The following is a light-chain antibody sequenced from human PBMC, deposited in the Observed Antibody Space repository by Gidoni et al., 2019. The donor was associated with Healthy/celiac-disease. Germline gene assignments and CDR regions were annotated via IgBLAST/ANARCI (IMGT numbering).Light chain of an antibody. J-gene: IGKJ1*01. Sequence: EIALTQFPGTLSLSQGERATVSCRASQSVSSSYLAWYQQKPGQAPRLLIYGASSRAAGIPDWFSGSGSWTTFTLTISRLEPQDFAVYYCQQQGSSPWTFXQXTKVEIK. V-gene: IGKV3-20*01. CDR2: GAS. CDR1: QSVSSSY. CDR3: QQQGSSPWT.